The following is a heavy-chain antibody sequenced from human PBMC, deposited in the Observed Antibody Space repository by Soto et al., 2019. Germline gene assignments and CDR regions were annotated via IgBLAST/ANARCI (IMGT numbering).Heavy chain of an antibody. V-gene: IGHV4-59*12. J-gene: IGHJ3*02. CDR1: GASLSSFY. Sequence: SETLSLTCVVSGASLSSFYWSWIRQPPGKGLEWIGYIYYSGSTNYNPSLKSRVTISVDTSKNQFSLKLSSVTAADTAVYYCARTPDIWGQGTMVTVSS. CDR2: IYYSGST. CDR3: ARTPDI.